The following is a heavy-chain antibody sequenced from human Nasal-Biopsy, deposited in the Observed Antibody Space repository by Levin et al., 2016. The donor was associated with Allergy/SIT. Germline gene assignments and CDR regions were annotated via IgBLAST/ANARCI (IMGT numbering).Heavy chain of an antibody. V-gene: IGHV3-48*03. CDR3: TREQPSGDGEASRRFDL. CDR2: ISSSGRSS. D-gene: IGHD5-18*01. J-gene: IGHJ5*02. CDR1: GFSFRTYD. Sequence: GESLKISCAASGFSFRTYDMNWVRQAPGKGLEWISYISSSGRSSYSADPVKGRFTISRDNAKNSLSLLMRSLRVEDTSVYYCTREQPSGDGEASRRFDLWGQGTLVTVSS.